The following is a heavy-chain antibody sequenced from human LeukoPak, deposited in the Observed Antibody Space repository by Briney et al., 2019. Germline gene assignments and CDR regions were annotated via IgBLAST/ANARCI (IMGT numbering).Heavy chain of an antibody. Sequence: ASLKVSCKGSGYTCTSYYMHWVRHAPRQGLEWMGRINPNSGGTNYAQKFQGRVTMTRDTSISTAYMELSRLRSDDTAVYYCAREGDGYNHLLDYWGQGTLVTVSS. D-gene: IGHD5-24*01. CDR1: GYTCTSYY. V-gene: IGHV1-2*06. CDR2: INPNSGGT. J-gene: IGHJ4*02. CDR3: AREGDGYNHLLDY.